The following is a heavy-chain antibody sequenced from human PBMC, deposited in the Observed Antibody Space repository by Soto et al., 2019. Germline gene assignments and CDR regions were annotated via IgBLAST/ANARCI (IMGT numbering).Heavy chain of an antibody. D-gene: IGHD2-2*01. V-gene: IGHV3-23*01. CDR2: ISGSGGST. Sequence: GGSLRLSCAASGFTFSSYAMSWVRQAPGKGLEWVSAISGSGGSTYYADSVKGRFTISRDNSKNTLYLQMNSLRAEDTAVYYCAKGYCSSTSCYARINYFDYWGQGTLVTVSS. J-gene: IGHJ4*02. CDR1: GFTFSSYA. CDR3: AKGYCSSTSCYARINYFDY.